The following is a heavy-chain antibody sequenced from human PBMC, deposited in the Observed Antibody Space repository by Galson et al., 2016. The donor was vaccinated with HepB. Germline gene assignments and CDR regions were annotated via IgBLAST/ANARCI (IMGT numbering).Heavy chain of an antibody. CDR3: AGGTAWHHFNF. CDR2: INTDGTYT. Sequence: SLRLSCAASGFTLSSYWMHWVRQAPGKGLVWVSRINTDGTYTNYADSVKGRFTISRDIPKNTLFLQMNSLRVEDAAIYFCAGGTAWHHFNFWGQGSLVIVSS. CDR1: GFTLSSYW. V-gene: IGHV3-74*01. J-gene: IGHJ4*02. D-gene: IGHD1-26*01.